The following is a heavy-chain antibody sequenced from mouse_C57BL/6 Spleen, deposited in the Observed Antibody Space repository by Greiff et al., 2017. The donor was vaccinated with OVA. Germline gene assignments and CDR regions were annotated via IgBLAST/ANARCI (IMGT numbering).Heavy chain of an antibody. CDR1: GFNIKDDY. CDR3: TTGGGYYWYFDV. CDR2: IDPENGDT. D-gene: IGHD1-1*02. Sequence: EVQLQQSGAELVRPGASVKLSCTASGFNIKDDYMHWVKQRPEQGLEWIGWIDPENGDTEYASKFQGKATITADTSSNTAYLQLSSLTSEDTAVYYGTTGGGYYWYFDVWGTGTTVTGSS. V-gene: IGHV14-4*01. J-gene: IGHJ1*03.